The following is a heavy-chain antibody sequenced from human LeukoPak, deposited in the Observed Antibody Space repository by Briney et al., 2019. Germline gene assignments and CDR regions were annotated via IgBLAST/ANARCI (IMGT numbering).Heavy chain of an antibody. CDR2: ITNSGGST. Sequence: GGSLRLSCAASGFTFSSYAMSWARQAPGKGLEWVSAITNSGGSTYYADSVKGRFTISRDNSKSTLYLQMNSLTAEDTAVYYCAKRYYYGSGSFDYWGQGTLVTVSS. V-gene: IGHV3-23*01. CDR3: AKRYYYGSGSFDY. J-gene: IGHJ4*02. CDR1: GFTFSSYA. D-gene: IGHD3-10*01.